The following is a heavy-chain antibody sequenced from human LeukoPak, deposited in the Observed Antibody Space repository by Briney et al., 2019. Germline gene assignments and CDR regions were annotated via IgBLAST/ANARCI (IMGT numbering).Heavy chain of an antibody. CDR1: GDSVSSSSTA. Sequence: SQTLSLTCAISGDSVSSSSTAWNSVRQSPSRGLEWLGRTYYTSKWNNDYAVFVKSRITITPDISKNQFSLQLNSVTPEDTAIYYCTRGYLKGGFGQWGQGTLVTVSS. D-gene: IGHD2-15*01. CDR3: TRGYLKGGFGQ. J-gene: IGHJ4*02. CDR2: TYYTSKWNN. V-gene: IGHV6-1*01.